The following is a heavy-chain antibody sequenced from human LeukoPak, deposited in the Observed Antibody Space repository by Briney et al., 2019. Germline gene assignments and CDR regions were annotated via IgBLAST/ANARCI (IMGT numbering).Heavy chain of an antibody. J-gene: IGHJ4*02. CDR2: ISFSGSPT. D-gene: IGHD4-17*01. V-gene: IGHV3-11*01. CDR3: ARDQESHYGDLQRSFDY. CDR1: GFTFSDYY. Sequence: PGGSLRLSCAASGFTFSDYYMSWIRQAPGKGLEWVSYISFSGSPTQYADSVKGRFTISRDNAKNSLYLQMNSLRDEDTAVYYCARDQESHYGDLQRSFDYWGQGALVTVSS.